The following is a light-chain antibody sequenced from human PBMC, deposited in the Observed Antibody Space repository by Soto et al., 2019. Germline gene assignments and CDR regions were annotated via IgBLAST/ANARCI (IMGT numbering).Light chain of an antibody. J-gene: IGKJ1*01. CDR3: QQYNKWPLT. V-gene: IGKV3-15*01. CDR1: QIVSAN. CDR2: PVS. Sequence: EIMMTQSQGTLSASPGEQATFSCRPRQIVSANLACYGQKPGQAPRLLIYPVSTRATGIPARFSGSGSGTEFTLTISSLQSEDFAVYYCQQYNKWPLTFGQGTKVEIK.